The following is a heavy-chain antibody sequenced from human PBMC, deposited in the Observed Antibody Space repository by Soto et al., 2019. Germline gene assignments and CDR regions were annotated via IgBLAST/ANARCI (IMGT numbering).Heavy chain of an antibody. CDR2: ISSSSNYI. CDR1: GYTFSGYT. CDR3: ARNGDCEGESCYYRPWMFDS. V-gene: IGHV3-21*06. J-gene: IGHJ4*02. Sequence: PGGSLRLSCAASGYTFSGYTMNWVGQTPGKGLEWVASISSSSNYIYYVDSVKGRFTISRYNAKSLLHLQMNSLRAEDTAVYYCARNGDCEGESCYYRPWMFDSWGQGALVTVSS. D-gene: IGHD2-21*01.